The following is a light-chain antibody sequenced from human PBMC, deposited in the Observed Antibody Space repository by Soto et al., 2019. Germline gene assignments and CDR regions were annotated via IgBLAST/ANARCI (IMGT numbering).Light chain of an antibody. CDR1: SSDVGSNNF. Sequence: QSALTQPASVSGSPGQSITISCTGTSSDVGSNNFVSWYQQHAGRAPKLIIYEVTNRPSGVSNRFSGSKSGNTASLSISGLQTDDEADYYCSSYTGVSTYVFGNGTKVTVL. V-gene: IGLV2-14*01. CDR2: EVT. J-gene: IGLJ1*01. CDR3: SSYTGVSTYV.